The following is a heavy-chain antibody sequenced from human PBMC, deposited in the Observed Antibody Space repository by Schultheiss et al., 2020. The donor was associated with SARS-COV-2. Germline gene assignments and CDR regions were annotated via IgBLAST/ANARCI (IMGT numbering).Heavy chain of an antibody. J-gene: IGHJ4*02. CDR3: AKDYRESSGYYGLFDY. D-gene: IGHD3-22*01. CDR2: IWYDGSNK. CDR1: GFTFSSYG. V-gene: IGHV3-33*06. Sequence: GESLKISCAASGFTFSSYGMHWVRQAPGKGLEWVAVIWYDGSNKYYADSVKGRFTISRDNSKNTLYLQMNSLRAEDTAVYYCAKDYRESSGYYGLFDYWGQGTLVTVSS.